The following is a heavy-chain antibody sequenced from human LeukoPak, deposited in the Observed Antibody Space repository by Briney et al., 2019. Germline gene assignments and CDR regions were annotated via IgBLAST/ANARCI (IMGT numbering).Heavy chain of an antibody. J-gene: IGHJ4*02. CDR2: ISSSSSYT. Sequence: GGPLRLSCAASGFTFSDYYMSWIRQAPGKGLEGVSYISSSSSYTNYADSVKGRFTISRDNAKNSLYLQMNSLRAEDTAVYYCARGSHSSGWYYFDYWGQGTLVTVSS. D-gene: IGHD6-19*01. V-gene: IGHV3-11*06. CDR3: ARGSHSSGWYYFDY. CDR1: GFTFSDYY.